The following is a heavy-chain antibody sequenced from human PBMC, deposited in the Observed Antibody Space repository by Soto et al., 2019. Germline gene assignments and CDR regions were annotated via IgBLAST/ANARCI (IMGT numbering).Heavy chain of an antibody. Sequence: QVQLVQSGAEVKKPGASVKVSCKASGYTFITYYMHWVRQAPGQGLEWMGAINTSGGSTRYAQKSQGRGTMTRDTSTTTVYMERSSRRSEDTAVYYCARSPVYRNYVTVYWGQGTLVPVSS. J-gene: IGHJ4*02. CDR1: GYTFITYY. V-gene: IGHV1-46*01. D-gene: IGHD3-16*01. CDR3: ARSPVYRNYVTVY. CDR2: INTSGGST.